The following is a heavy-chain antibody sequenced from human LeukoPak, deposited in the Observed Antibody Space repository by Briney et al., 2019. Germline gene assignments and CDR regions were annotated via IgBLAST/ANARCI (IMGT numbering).Heavy chain of an antibody. D-gene: IGHD4-11*01. CDR2: INPNSGGT. J-gene: IGHJ5*02. V-gene: IGHV1-2*06. CDR3: ARPHTVLYNWFDP. Sequence: AXVKVSCKASGYTFTGYYMHWVRQAPGQGLEWMGRINPNSGGTNYAQKFQGRVTMTRDTSISTAYMELSRLRSDDTAVYYCARPHTVLYNWFDPWGQGTLVTVSS. CDR1: GYTFTGYY.